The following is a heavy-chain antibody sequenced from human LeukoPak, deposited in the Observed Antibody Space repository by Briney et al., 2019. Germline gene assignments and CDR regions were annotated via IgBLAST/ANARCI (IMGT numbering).Heavy chain of an antibody. Sequence: KPSETLSLTCAVYGGSFSGYYWSWIRQPPGKGLEWIGEINPSGSTNYNPSLKSRVTISVDTSKNQFSLKLSSVTAADTAVYYCARGSDYGDYSWGNFDYWGQGTLVTVSS. CDR1: GGSFSGYY. V-gene: IGHV4-34*01. D-gene: IGHD4-17*01. CDR3: ARGSDYGDYSWGNFDY. CDR2: INPSGST. J-gene: IGHJ4*02.